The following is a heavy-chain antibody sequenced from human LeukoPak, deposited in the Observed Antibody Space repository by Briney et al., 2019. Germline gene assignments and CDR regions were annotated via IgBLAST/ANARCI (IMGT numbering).Heavy chain of an antibody. CDR1: GFTFSSYA. Sequence: PGGSLRLSCAASGFTFSSYATHWVRQAPGKGLEWVAVISYDGSNKYYADSVKGRFTISRDNSKNTLYLQMNSLRAEDTAVYYCARDGSPYCSSTSCYILDYWGQGTLVTVSS. J-gene: IGHJ4*02. V-gene: IGHV3-30*04. CDR2: ISYDGSNK. D-gene: IGHD2-2*02. CDR3: ARDGSPYCSSTSCYILDY.